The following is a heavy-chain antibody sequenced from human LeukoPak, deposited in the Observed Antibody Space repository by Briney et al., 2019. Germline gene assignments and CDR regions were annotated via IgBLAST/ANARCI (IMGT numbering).Heavy chain of an antibody. CDR2: IYYSGST. V-gene: IGHV4-59*01. D-gene: IGHD6-19*01. CDR3: ARNGQQWLVEDY. J-gene: IGHJ4*02. Sequence: SETLSLTCTVSGGSISSYYWSWIRQPPGKGLEWIGYIYYSGSTNYNPSLKSRVTISVDTSKNQFSLKLSSVTAADTAVYYCARNGQQWLVEDYWGQGNLVTVSS. CDR1: GGSISSYY.